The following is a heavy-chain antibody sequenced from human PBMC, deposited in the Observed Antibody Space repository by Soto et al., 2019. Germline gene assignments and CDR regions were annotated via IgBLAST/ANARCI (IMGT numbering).Heavy chain of an antibody. CDR2: ISSNGGST. J-gene: IGHJ3*02. Sequence: EVQLVESGGGLVQPGGSLRLSCAASGFTFSSYAMHWVRQAPGKGLEYVSAISSNGGSTYYANSVKGRFTISRDNSKTTLYLQMGSLRAEDMAVYYCARHSSGYSYAFDIWGQGTMVTVSS. CDR3: ARHSSGYSYAFDI. CDR1: GFTFSSYA. D-gene: IGHD3-22*01. V-gene: IGHV3-64*01.